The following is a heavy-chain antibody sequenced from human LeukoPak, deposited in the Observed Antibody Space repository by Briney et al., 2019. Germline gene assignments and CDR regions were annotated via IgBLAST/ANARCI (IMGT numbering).Heavy chain of an antibody. CDR2: ISASGGST. CDR3: AKGPYSAFDI. J-gene: IGHJ3*02. CDR1: GFTFSSYA. D-gene: IGHD2-15*01. Sequence: GGSLRLSCAASGFTFSSYAMSWVRQAPGKGLEWVSTISASGGSTYYADSVKGRFTISRDNSKNTLYLQMNSLRAEDAAVYYCAKGPYSAFDIWGQGTMVTVSS. V-gene: IGHV3-23*01.